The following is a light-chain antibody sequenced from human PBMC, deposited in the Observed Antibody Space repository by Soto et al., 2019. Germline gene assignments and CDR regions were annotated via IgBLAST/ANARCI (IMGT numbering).Light chain of an antibody. J-gene: IGLJ2*01. CDR3: TSYTTSATVA. V-gene: IGLV2-14*03. CDR2: DVT. CDR1: SSDIGTYDY. Sequence: QSALTQPASVSGSPGQSITISCTGTSSDIGTYDYVSWYQQYPGKVPQLIIYDVTNRPSGVSTRFSGSKSGKTASLTISGLQAEDEADYYCTSYTTSATVAIGGGTKVTVL.